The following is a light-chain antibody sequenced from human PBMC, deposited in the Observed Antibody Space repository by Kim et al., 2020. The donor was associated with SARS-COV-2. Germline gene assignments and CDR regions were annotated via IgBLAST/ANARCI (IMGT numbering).Light chain of an antibody. CDR3: QQSDSFPLT. Sequence: SASIGDRVIITCRASHDISTWLAWYQQKPGKAPKLLIYSASDLEDGTPSRFRGSGSGTDFTLTITTLQPEDFGTYYCQQSDSFPLTFGGGTKLEI. J-gene: IGKJ4*01. CDR2: SAS. CDR1: HDISTW. V-gene: IGKV1-12*01.